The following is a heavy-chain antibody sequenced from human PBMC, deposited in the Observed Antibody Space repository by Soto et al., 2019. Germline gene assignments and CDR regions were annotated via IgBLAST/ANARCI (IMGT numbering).Heavy chain of an antibody. V-gene: IGHV1-69*13. CDR2: IIPIFGTA. Sequence: SVKVSCKASGGTFSSYAISWVRQAPGQGLEWMGGIIPIFGTANYAQKFQGRVTITADESTSTAYMELSSLRSEDTAVYYCLYVATPPGYFDYWGQGTLVTVSS. CDR3: LYVATPPGYFDY. CDR1: GGTFSSYA. J-gene: IGHJ4*02. D-gene: IGHD5-12*01.